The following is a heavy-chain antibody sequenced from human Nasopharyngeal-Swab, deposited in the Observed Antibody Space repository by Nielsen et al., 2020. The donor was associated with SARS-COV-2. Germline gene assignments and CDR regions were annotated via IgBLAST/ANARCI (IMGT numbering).Heavy chain of an antibody. D-gene: IGHD3-3*01. CDR3: AREFDFWSGKYYYYYGMDV. Sequence: ASVKVSCKASGYTFTSYGISWVRQAPGQGLEGMGWISAYNGNTNYAQKLQGRVTMTTDTSTSTAYMELRSLRSDDTAVYYCAREFDFWSGKYYYYYGMDVWGQGTTVTVSS. CDR1: GYTFTSYG. J-gene: IGHJ6*02. CDR2: ISAYNGNT. V-gene: IGHV1-18*01.